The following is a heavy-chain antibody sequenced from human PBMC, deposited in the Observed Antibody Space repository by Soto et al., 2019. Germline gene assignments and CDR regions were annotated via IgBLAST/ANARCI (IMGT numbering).Heavy chain of an antibody. CDR2: ISYDGSNK. Sequence: GGSLRLSCAASGFTFSSYGMHWVRQAPGKGLEWVAVISYDGSNKYYADSVKGRFTISRDNSKNTLYLQMNSLRAEDTAVYYCAREVPNSYYFDYWGQGTLVTVSS. V-gene: IGHV3-30*03. J-gene: IGHJ4*02. CDR3: AREVPNSYYFDY. D-gene: IGHD7-27*01. CDR1: GFTFSSYG.